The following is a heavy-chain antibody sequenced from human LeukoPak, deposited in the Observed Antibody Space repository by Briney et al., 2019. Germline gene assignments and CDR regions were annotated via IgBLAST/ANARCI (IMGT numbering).Heavy chain of an antibody. J-gene: IGHJ4*02. D-gene: IGHD6-19*01. CDR2: IYHSGST. Sequence: PSETLSLPCTVSGYSISSGYYWGWIRQPPGKGLEWIGSIYHSGSTYYNPSLKSRVTTSVDTSKNQFSLKLSSVTAADTAVYYCARTISGIAVAGYFDYWGQGTLVTVSS. CDR3: ARTISGIAVAGYFDY. V-gene: IGHV4-38-2*02. CDR1: GYSISSGYY.